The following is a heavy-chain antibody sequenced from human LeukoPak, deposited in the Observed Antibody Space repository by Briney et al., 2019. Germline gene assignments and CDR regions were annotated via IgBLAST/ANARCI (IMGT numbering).Heavy chain of an antibody. D-gene: IGHD1-7*01. J-gene: IGHJ4*02. Sequence: ASVKVSCKASGGTFSSYAISWVRQAPGQGLEWMGWINPNSGDADCAQRFQGRVTLTRDTSISTAYMELNGLTFDDAAVYYCAGTITGTTWGQGTLVTVSS. CDR3: AGTITGTT. CDR1: GGTFSSYA. V-gene: IGHV1-2*02. CDR2: INPNSGDA.